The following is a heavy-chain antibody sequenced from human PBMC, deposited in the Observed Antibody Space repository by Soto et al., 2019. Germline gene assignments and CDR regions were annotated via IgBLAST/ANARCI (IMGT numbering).Heavy chain of an antibody. D-gene: IGHD2-15*01. CDR3: ARDGYCSGGSCYLPKADAFDI. V-gene: IGHV3-21*01. CDR2: ISSSSSYI. CDR1: GFTFSSYS. Sequence: GGSLRLSCAASGFTFSSYSMNWVRQAPGKGLEWVSSISSSSSYIYYADSVKGRFTISRDNAKNSLYLQMNSLRAEDTAVYYCARDGYCSGGSCYLPKADAFDIWGQGTMVTVSS. J-gene: IGHJ3*02.